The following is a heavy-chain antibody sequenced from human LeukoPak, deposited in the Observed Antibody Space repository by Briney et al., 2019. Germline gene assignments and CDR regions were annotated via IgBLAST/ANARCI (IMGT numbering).Heavy chain of an antibody. D-gene: IGHD1-26*01. CDR1: GGTFSSYA. CDR2: IIPIFGTA. V-gene: IGHV1-69*13. J-gene: IGHJ4*02. Sequence: SVKVSCKASGGTFSSYAISWVRQAPGQGLEWMGGIIPIFGTANYAQKFQGRVTITADESTSTAYMELSSLRSEDTAVYYCAREGNSGSYFDHWGQGTLVTVSS. CDR3: AREGNSGSYFDH.